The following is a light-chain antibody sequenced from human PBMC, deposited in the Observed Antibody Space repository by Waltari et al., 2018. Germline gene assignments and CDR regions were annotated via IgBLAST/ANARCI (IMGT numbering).Light chain of an antibody. V-gene: IGLV1-47*01. J-gene: IGLJ3*02. CDR2: RNN. CDR1: TSYT. CDR3: AAWDDSLSGRV. Sequence: QSVLTQPPSASGTPGQRVTISCSGSTSYTYWYQQLPGTAPKLPIYRNNQRPSGVPDRFSGSKSGTSASLAISGLRSDDEADYYCAAWDDSLSGRVFGGGTKLTVL.